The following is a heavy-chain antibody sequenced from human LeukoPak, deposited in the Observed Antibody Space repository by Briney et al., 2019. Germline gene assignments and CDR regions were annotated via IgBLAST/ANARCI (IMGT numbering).Heavy chain of an antibody. CDR2: IYPGDSDT. V-gene: IGHV5-51*01. Sequence: GESLKISCKGSGYSITSYWIGWVRQVPGKGLEWMGIIYPGDSDTRYSPSFQGQVTISADKSISTAYLQWSSLKTSDTAMYYCARRRYSIDSDALDIWGQGTMVTVSS. D-gene: IGHD4-11*01. J-gene: IGHJ3*02. CDR3: ARRRYSIDSDALDI. CDR1: GYSITSYW.